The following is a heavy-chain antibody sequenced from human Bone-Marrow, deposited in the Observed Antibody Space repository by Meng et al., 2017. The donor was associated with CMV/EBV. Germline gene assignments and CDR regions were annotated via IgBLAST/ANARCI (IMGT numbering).Heavy chain of an antibody. CDR2: ISGSGGST. J-gene: IGHJ4*02. CDR3: AKEYSSSSGLDYFDY. V-gene: IGHV3-23*01. Sequence: GESLKISCAASGFTFSSYAMSWVRQAPGKGLEWVSAISGSGGSTYYADSVKGRFTISRDNSKNTLYLQMNSLRAEDTAVYYCAKEYSSSSGLDYFDYWGQGTLVTVSS. CDR1: GFTFSSYA. D-gene: IGHD6-6*01.